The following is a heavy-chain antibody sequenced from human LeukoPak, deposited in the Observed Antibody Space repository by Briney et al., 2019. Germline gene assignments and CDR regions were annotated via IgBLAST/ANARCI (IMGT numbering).Heavy chain of an antibody. CDR2: ISSGSDHI. CDR3: ARDFCSGDYCSTPFDF. V-gene: IGHV3-21*01. Sequence: GGSLRLSCVASGFTFSSHSMNWVRQAPGKGLEWVSSISSGSDHIYYADSVKGRFTISRDNAKNSLYLQMNSLRAEDTAVYYCARDFCSGDYCSTPFDFWGQGTLVTVSS. J-gene: IGHJ4*02. D-gene: IGHD3-22*01. CDR1: GFTFSSHS.